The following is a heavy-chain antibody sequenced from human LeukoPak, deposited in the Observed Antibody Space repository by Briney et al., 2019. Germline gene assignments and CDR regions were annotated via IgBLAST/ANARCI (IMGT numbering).Heavy chain of an antibody. D-gene: IGHD3-22*01. V-gene: IGHV1-69*13. CDR3: VRDKAFLGYYDTSGYFQQWFDS. Sequence: GASVKVSCKASRGTFSSYAISWVRQAPGQGLEWMGGIIPLFGTASYAQNFQGRVTISADESTSTAYMELSSLRSEDTAVYYCVRDKAFLGYYDTSGYFQQWFDSWGQGTLVTVSS. J-gene: IGHJ5*01. CDR1: RGTFSSYA. CDR2: IIPLFGTA.